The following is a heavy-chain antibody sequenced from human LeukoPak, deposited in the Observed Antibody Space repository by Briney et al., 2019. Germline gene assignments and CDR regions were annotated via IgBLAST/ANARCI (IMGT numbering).Heavy chain of an antibody. Sequence: ASVKVSCKASGYTFTSYAMHWVRQAPGQRLEWMGWINAGNGNTKYSQKFQGRVTITRDTSASTAYMELSSLRSEDTAVYYCARAISPLQEFSWFDPWGQGTLVTVSS. D-gene: IGHD4-11*01. V-gene: IGHV1-3*01. CDR3: ARAISPLQEFSWFDP. CDR1: GYTFTSYA. CDR2: INAGNGNT. J-gene: IGHJ5*02.